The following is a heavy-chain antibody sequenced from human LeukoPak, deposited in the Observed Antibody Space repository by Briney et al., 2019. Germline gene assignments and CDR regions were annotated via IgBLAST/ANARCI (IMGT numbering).Heavy chain of an antibody. CDR2: ITSSGSYI. J-gene: IGHJ3*02. V-gene: IGHV3-21*01. Sequence: PGGSLRLSCAVSGFSFGSYSMNWVRQVPGKGLEWVSSITSSGSYINYADSVKGRFTTSRDNAKNSLYLQMNSLRAEDTAVYYCARKGYYDSGTFDIWGQGTMVTVSS. CDR1: GFSFGSYS. D-gene: IGHD3-22*01. CDR3: ARKGYYDSGTFDI.